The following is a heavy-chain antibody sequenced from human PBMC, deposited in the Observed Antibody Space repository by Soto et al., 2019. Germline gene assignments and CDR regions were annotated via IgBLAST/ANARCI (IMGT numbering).Heavy chain of an antibody. CDR1: GYTFTSYG. D-gene: IGHD2-21*02. J-gene: IGHJ5*02. CDR3: ARHIVVVTASRGYDP. Sequence: ASVKVSCKASGYTFTSYGISWVRQAPGQGLEWMGWISAYNGNTNYAQKLQGRVTMTTDTSTSTAYMELRSLRSDDTAVYYCARHIVVVTASRGYDPWGQGTLVTVSS. V-gene: IGHV1-18*01. CDR2: ISAYNGNT.